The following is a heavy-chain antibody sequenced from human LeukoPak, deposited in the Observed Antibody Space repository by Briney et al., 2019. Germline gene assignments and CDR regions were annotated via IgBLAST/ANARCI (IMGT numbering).Heavy chain of an antibody. CDR2: IYYSGST. CDR1: GGSISSYY. V-gene: IGHV4-59*08. J-gene: IGHJ4*02. D-gene: IGHD3-10*01. CDR3: ARHVWGITMVRGGYYFDY. Sequence: KTSETLSLTCTVSGGSISSYYWSWIRQPPGKGLEWIGYIYYSGSTNYNPSLKSRVTISVDTSKNQFSLKLSSVTAADTAVYYCARHVWGITMVRGGYYFDYWGQGTLVTVSS.